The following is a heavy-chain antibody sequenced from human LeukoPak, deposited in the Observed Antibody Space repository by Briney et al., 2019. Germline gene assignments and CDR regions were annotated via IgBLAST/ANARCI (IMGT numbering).Heavy chain of an antibody. D-gene: IGHD3-3*01. CDR3: ARGVHYDFWSGYSNNWFDP. CDR1: GGSISSYY. V-gene: IGHV4-59*01. Sequence: SETLSLTCTVSGGSISSYYWSWIRQPPGKGLEWIGYIYYNGGTNYNPSLRSRVTISVDTSKNHFSLRLSSVTAADAAMYYCARGVHYDFWSGYSNNWFDPWGQGTLVTVSS. J-gene: IGHJ5*02. CDR2: IYYNGGT.